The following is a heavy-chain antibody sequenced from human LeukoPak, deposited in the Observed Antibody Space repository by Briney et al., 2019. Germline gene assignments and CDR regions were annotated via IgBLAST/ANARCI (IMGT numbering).Heavy chain of an antibody. D-gene: IGHD7-27*01. CDR1: GYTFTDHY. J-gene: IGHJ4*02. Sequence: ASVKVSCKALGYTFTDHYFHWLRQAPGQGLEWMGWIHPGRGDTNYAQKFQGRVSLTRDTSISTAYMESSRLTSDDTVVYYCARDHNWGPDYWGQGTLVSVSS. CDR3: ARDHNWGPDY. V-gene: IGHV1-2*02. CDR2: IHPGRGDT.